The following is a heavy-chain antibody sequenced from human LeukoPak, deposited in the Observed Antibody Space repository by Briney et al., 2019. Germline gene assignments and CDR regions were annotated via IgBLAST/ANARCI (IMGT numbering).Heavy chain of an antibody. CDR1: GYTFTSYG. Sequence: ASVKVSCTASGYTFTSYGISWVRQAPGQGLEWMGWISAYNGNTNYAQKLQGRVTMTTDTSTSTAYMELRSLRSDDTAVYYCARDLRGRSYYDSSGYYPVAYWGQGTLVTVSS. D-gene: IGHD3-22*01. CDR2: ISAYNGNT. V-gene: IGHV1-18*01. CDR3: ARDLRGRSYYDSSGYYPVAY. J-gene: IGHJ4*02.